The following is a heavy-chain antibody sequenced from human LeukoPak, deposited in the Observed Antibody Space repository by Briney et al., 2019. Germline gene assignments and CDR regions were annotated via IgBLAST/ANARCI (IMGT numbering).Heavy chain of an antibody. V-gene: IGHV7-4-1*02. CDR2: INTNTGNP. Sequence: GASVKVSCKASGYTFTSYAMNWVRQAPGQGLEWMGWINTNTGNPTYAQGFTGRFVFSLDTSVSTAYLQISSLKAEDTAVYYCARGDVEMATITFYYYYYGMDVWGQGTTVTVSS. J-gene: IGHJ6*02. CDR3: ARGDVEMATITFYYYYYGMDV. CDR1: GYTFTSYA. D-gene: IGHD5-24*01.